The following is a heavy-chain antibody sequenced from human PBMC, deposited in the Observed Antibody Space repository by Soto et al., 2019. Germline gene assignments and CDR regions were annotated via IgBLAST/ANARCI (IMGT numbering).Heavy chain of an antibody. D-gene: IGHD4-17*01. V-gene: IGHV1-69*01. CDR3: ARVSYGDYGLDY. CDR2: IIPIFGTA. J-gene: IGHJ4*02. Sequence: QVQLVQSEAEVKKPGSSVKVSCKASGGTFSNYPISWVRQAPGQGLEWMGGIIPIFGTANYAQKFQGRVTITADESTSTAYMELSSLRSEDKAVYYCARVSYGDYGLDYWGQGTLVTVSS. CDR1: GGTFSNYP.